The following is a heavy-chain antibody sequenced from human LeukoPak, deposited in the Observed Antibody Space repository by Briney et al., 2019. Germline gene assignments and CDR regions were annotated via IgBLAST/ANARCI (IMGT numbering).Heavy chain of an antibody. V-gene: IGHV3-33*01. Sequence: GGSLRLSCAVSGFTFSSYGMHWVRQAPGKGLEWVTLIWYDGRNKYYADSVKGLFTISRDNSKNTLYLLMNSLRAEDTAVYYCARDGADDYGGRYYYYGMDVWGKGPTVTVSS. J-gene: IGHJ6*04. CDR2: IWYDGRNK. CDR1: GFTFSSYG. CDR3: ARDGADDYGGRYYYYGMDV. D-gene: IGHD4-23*01.